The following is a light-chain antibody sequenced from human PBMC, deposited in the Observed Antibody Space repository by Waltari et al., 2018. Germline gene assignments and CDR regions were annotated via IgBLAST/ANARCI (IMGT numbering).Light chain of an antibody. J-gene: IGLJ3*02. CDR1: SSVGGGYNY. V-gene: IGLV2-14*01. CDR3: SSYTSSSTWV. CDR2: DVS. Sequence: QSALTPPASVSESPGQSIPIPCTGTSSVGGGYNYVPWYQQHIGKAPKLMIYDVSKRPSGVSNRFSGSKSGNTASLTISGLQAEDEADYYCSSYTSSSTWVFGGGTKLTVL.